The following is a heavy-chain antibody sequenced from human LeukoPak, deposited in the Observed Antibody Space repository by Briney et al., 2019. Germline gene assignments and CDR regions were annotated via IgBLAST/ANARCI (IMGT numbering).Heavy chain of an antibody. D-gene: IGHD1-26*01. CDR1: GGSISSYY. J-gene: IGHJ4*02. Sequence: SETLSLTCTVSGGSISSYYWSWIRQPPGKGLEWIGYIYYSGSTYYNPSLKSRVTISVDTSKNQFSLKLSSVTAADTAVYYCARMEVGATSLDYWGQGTLVTVSS. V-gene: IGHV4-59*08. CDR2: IYYSGST. CDR3: ARMEVGATSLDY.